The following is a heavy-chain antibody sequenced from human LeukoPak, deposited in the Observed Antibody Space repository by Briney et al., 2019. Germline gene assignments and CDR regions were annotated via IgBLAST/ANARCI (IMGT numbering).Heavy chain of an antibody. J-gene: IGHJ3*02. CDR3: AKDQSGTSLFDDAFDI. CDR2: ISYDGSNK. D-gene: IGHD1-26*01. Sequence: PGGSLRLSCAASGFTFSSYGMHWVRQAPGKGLEWVAVISYDGSNKYYADSVKGRFTISRDNSKNTLYLQMNSLRAEDTAVYYCAKDQSGTSLFDDAFDIWGQGTMVTVSS. V-gene: IGHV3-30*18. CDR1: GFTFSSYG.